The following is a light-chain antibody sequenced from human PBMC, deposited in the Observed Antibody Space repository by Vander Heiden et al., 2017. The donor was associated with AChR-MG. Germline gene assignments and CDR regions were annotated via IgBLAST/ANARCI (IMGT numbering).Light chain of an antibody. CDR2: EAS. V-gene: IGKV3-11*01. CDR1: QSVSIY. Sequence: VLTQSPATLSLSPGERATLSCRASQSVSIYLAWYQQKPGQAPRLLIYEASNRATGIPARFSGSGSGTDFNLTISSLEPEDFAVYYCHQRTNWPPWTFGQGTKVEIK. J-gene: IGKJ1*01. CDR3: HQRTNWPPWT.